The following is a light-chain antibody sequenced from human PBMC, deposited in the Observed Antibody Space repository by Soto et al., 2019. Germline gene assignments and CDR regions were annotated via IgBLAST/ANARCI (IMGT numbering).Light chain of an antibody. CDR1: QSVTSNS. V-gene: IGKV3-20*01. CDR3: QQYGDSPWT. Sequence: EIVLTQSPGTLSLSSGERATLSCRASQSVTSNSLAWYQQRPGQAPRLLIYGTSTRATGIPDRFSGSGSGTDFTLIISRLEPEDFAMYYCQQYGDSPWTFGQGTRVDFK. J-gene: IGKJ1*01. CDR2: GTS.